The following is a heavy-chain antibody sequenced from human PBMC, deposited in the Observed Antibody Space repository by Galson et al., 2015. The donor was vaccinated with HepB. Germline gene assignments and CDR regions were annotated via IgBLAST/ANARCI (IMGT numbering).Heavy chain of an antibody. D-gene: IGHD3-22*01. V-gene: IGHV5-10-1*01. CDR3: ARPARGDSSGYYILGAFDI. CDR1: GYSFTSYW. Sequence: QSGAEVKKPGESLRISCKGSGYSFTSYWISWVRQMPGKGLEWMGRIDPSDSYTNYSPSFQGHVTISADESISTAYLQWSSLKASDTAMYYCARPARGDSSGYYILGAFDIWGQGTMVTVSS. CDR2: IDPSDSYT. J-gene: IGHJ3*02.